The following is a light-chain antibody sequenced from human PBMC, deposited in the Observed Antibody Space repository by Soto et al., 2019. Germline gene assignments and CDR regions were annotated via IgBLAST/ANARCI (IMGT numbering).Light chain of an antibody. Sequence: DIQMTQSPTSVAASVGDGVSSTCRASQDIRNFVAWYQQKPGKAPKLLIYAASTLQSGVPSRFSGSGHGTDFTLTSISLHPEDVATYSCQKYSSVPVFGPGTKVEI. J-gene: IGKJ3*01. V-gene: IGKV1-27*01. CDR2: AAS. CDR1: QDIRNF. CDR3: QKYSSVPV.